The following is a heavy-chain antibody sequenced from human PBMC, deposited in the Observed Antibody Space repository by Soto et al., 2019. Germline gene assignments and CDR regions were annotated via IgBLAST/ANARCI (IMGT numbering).Heavy chain of an antibody. CDR1: GITFSSYS. CDR3: ARAISGYVT. CDR2: INVGNGDT. J-gene: IGHJ5*02. D-gene: IGHD5-12*01. V-gene: IGHV1-3*01. Sequence: ASVKVCCKASGITFSSYSIHWARQAPGQRLEWMGWINVGNGDTRYSQIFRGRVTLTRDTSASTAYLDLSSLRSEDTAIYYCARAISGYVTWGQGTLVTVSS.